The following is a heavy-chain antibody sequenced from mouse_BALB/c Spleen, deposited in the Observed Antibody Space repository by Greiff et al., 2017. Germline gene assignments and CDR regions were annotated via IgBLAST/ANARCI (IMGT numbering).Heavy chain of an antibody. CDR1: GYAFTNYL. D-gene: IGHD2-14*01. J-gene: IGHJ3*01. V-gene: IGHV1-54*01. CDR3: ARFGYDVAY. Sequence: VQLQQSGAELVRPGTSVKVSCKASGYAFTNYLIEWVKQRPGQGLEWIGVINPGSGGTNYNEKFKGKATLTADKSSSTAYMQLSSLTSDDSAVYFCARFGYDVAYWGQGTLVTVAA. CDR2: INPGSGGT.